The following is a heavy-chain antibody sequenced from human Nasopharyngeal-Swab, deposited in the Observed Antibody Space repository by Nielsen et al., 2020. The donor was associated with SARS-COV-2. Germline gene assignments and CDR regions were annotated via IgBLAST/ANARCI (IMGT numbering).Heavy chain of an antibody. V-gene: IGHV3-7*03. Sequence: GGSLRLSCAASGFTFSSYWMSWVRQAPGKGLEWVANIKQDGSEKYYVDSVKGRFTISRDNAKNSLYLQMNSLRAEDTAIYYCAKRVAGKYYYMDVWGKGTTVTVSS. CDR2: IKQDGSEK. CDR3: AKRVAGKYYYMDV. D-gene: IGHD3-10*01. CDR1: GFTFSSYW. J-gene: IGHJ6*03.